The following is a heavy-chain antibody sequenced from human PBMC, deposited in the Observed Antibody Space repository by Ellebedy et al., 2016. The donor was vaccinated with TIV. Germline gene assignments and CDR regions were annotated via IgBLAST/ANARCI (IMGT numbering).Heavy chain of an antibody. CDR3: ATDVSYGEYLSPAHASVM. CDR1: GFSFRNYC. Sequence: GESLKISCAASGFSFRNYCMTWVRQAQGTGLEWGPNINQAATKTFFVDSVEGRLTISRDDAKNSLFLQMNSLGVEDTAVYYCATDVSYGEYLSPAHASVMWGQGTLVSVSS. V-gene: IGHV3-7*01. J-gene: IGHJ3*02. D-gene: IGHD4-17*01. CDR2: INQAATKT.